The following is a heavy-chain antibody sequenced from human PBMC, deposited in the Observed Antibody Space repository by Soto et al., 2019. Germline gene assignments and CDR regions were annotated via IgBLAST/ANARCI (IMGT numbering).Heavy chain of an antibody. D-gene: IGHD3-22*01. V-gene: IGHV4-34*01. CDR3: ARFYYDSSGYYREDYYYYGMDV. Sequence: SETLSLTCAVYGGSFSGYYWSWIRQPPGKGLEWIGEINHSGSTNYNPSLKSRVTISVDTSKNQFSLKLSSVTAADTAVYYCARFYYDSSGYYREDYYYYGMDVWGQGTTVTVSS. CDR1: GGSFSGYY. CDR2: INHSGST. J-gene: IGHJ6*02.